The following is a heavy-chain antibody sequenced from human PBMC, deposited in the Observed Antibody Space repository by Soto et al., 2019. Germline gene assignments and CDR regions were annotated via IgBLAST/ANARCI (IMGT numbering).Heavy chain of an antibody. V-gene: IGHV1-24*01. CDR3: ATAGEMATISEAFDI. CDR2: FDPEDSET. J-gene: IGHJ3*02. Sequence: ASVKVSCKVSGYTLTELSMHWVRQAPGKGLEWMGGFDPEDSETIYAQKFQGRVTMTEDTSTDTAYMELSSLRSEDTAVYYCATAGEMATISEAFDIWGQGTMVTVSS. D-gene: IGHD5-12*01. CDR1: GYTLTELS.